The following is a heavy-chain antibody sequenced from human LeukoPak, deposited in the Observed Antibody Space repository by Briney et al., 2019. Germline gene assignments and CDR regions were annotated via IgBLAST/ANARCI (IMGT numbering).Heavy chain of an antibody. CDR3: STGWYLDF. V-gene: IGHV3-15*01. CDR1: GFIFSNAW. Sequence: GGSLRLSCVGSGFIFSNAWMNWVRQAPGKGLEWIGRIKSKPDGATIDYAAPVKGRVTISRDDAENTVYLQMNSLKIEDTAVYYCSTGWYLDFWGRGTLVTVSS. CDR2: IKSKPDGATI. J-gene: IGHJ2*01.